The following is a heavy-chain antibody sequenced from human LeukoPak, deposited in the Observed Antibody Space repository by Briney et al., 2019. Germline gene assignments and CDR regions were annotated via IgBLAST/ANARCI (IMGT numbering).Heavy chain of an antibody. CDR2: ISSSSSTI. CDR1: GFTFSSYE. Sequence: GGSLRLSCAASGFTFSSYEMNWFRQAPGKGLECVSYISSSSSTIYYADSVKGRFTISRDNAKNSLYLQMNSLRAEDTAVYYCARDSRIRAPRITMIVVDRYYYYYGMDVWGQGTTVTVSS. D-gene: IGHD3-22*01. CDR3: ARDSRIRAPRITMIVVDRYYYYYGMDV. J-gene: IGHJ6*02. V-gene: IGHV3-48*03.